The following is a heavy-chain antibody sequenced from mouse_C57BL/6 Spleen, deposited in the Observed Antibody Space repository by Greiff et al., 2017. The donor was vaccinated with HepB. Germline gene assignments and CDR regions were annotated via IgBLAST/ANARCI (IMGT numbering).Heavy chain of an antibody. V-gene: IGHV2-2*01. CDR1: GFSLTSYG. CDR3: ARTLGVLLYFDY. Sequence: VHLVESGPGLVQPSQSLSITCTVSGFSLTSYGVHWVRQSPGKGLEWLGVIWGGGSTDYNAAFISRLSISKDNSKSQVFFKMNSLQADDTAIYYCARTLGVLLYFDYWGQGTTLTVSS. CDR2: IWGGGST. J-gene: IGHJ2*01. D-gene: IGHD2-1*01.